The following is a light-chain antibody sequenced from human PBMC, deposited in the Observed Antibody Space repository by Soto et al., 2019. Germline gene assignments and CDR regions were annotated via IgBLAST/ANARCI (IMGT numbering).Light chain of an antibody. J-gene: IGKJ1*01. V-gene: IGKV3D-7*01. CDR2: GAS. Sequence: EIVMTQSPATLSLSPGERATLSCRASQSVSSSYLSWYQQKPGQAPRLLIYGASTRATGIPARFSGSGSGTDFTLTISSLQPEDFAVYYCQRGTFGQGTKVEIK. CDR1: QSVSSSY. CDR3: QRGT.